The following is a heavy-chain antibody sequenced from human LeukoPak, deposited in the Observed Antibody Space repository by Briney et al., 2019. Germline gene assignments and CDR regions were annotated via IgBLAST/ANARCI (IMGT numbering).Heavy chain of an antibody. V-gene: IGHV1-2*02. D-gene: IGHD5-12*01. CDR2: INPNSGGT. CDR1: GYTFTGYY. J-gene: IGHJ4*02. CDR3: ARVFLSGYDGEFDY. Sequence: ASVKVSCKASGYTFTGYYMHWVRQAPGQGLEWMGWINPNSGGTNYAQKFQGRVTMTRDTSISTAYMELSRLRSDDTAAYYCARVFLSGYDGEFDYWGQGTLVTVSS.